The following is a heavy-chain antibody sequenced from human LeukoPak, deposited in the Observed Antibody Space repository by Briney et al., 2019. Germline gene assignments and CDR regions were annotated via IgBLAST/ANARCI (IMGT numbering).Heavy chain of an antibody. J-gene: IGHJ4*02. V-gene: IGHV4-59*01. CDR1: GGSISSYY. CDR3: ARGGVRTLDY. CDR2: IYYSGST. D-gene: IGHD3-10*01. Sequence: SETLSLTCTVSGGSISSYYWSWIRQPPGKGLEWIGYIYYSGSTNYNPSLKSRVTISVDTSKNQFSLKLSSVTAADTAVYYWARGGVRTLDYWGQGTLVTVSS.